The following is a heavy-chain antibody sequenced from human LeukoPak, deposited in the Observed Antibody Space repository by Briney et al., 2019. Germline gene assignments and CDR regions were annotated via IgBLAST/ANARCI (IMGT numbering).Heavy chain of an antibody. J-gene: IGHJ4*02. V-gene: IGHV3-7*01. Sequence: PGGSLRLSCAASGFTFRSYWMSWVRQAPGKGLEWVANINQGGSVQYYMDSVRGRFTISRDDAKNSLYVQMNSLRDEDTAVYYCARVDYSGWNLEYWGQGTLVTVSS. CDR2: INQGGSVQ. D-gene: IGHD5-12*01. CDR1: GFTFRSYW. CDR3: ARVDYSGWNLEY.